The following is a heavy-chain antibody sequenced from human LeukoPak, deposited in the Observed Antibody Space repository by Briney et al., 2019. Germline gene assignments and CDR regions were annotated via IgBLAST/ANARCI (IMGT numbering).Heavy chain of an antibody. Sequence: PGGSLRLSCAASGFNFSGTYMTWIRQAPGKGLEWVSYISNRGIIINYADSVKGRFTISRDDAKSSLYLHMNNLRTEDTALYYCASGGDYVGIAATFLYWRQGSLVSVSP. CDR3: ASGGDYVGIAATFLY. CDR1: GFNFSGTY. V-gene: IGHV3-11*01. J-gene: IGHJ4*02. CDR2: ISNRGIII. D-gene: IGHD4-23*01.